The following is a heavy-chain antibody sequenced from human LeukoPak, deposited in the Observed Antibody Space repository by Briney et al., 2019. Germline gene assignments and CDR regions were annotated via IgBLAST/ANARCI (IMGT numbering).Heavy chain of an antibody. V-gene: IGHV4-61*02. CDR2: ISSSGST. D-gene: IGHD6-13*01. J-gene: IGHJ5*02. CDR1: GDSISSGDYY. CDR3: ARAVWGGHIAAGFDP. Sequence: SQTLSLTCTVSGDSISSGDYYWSWIRQPAGKGLEWIGRISSSGSTNYNPSLKSRVTISVDTSKNQFSLKLSSVTAADTAVYYCARAVWGGHIAAGFDPWGQGTLVTVSS.